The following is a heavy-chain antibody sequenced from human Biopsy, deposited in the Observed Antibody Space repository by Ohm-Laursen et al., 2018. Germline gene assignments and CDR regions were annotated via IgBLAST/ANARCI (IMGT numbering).Heavy chain of an antibody. J-gene: IGHJ4*02. CDR1: GCSLTSYY. CDR3: ARNTGWYGDLYYFDY. CDR2: INPSGSTT. D-gene: IGHD6-19*01. V-gene: IGHV1-46*01. Sequence: GATVKISCKASGCSLTSYYMHWVRQAPGQGLEWMGMINPSGSTTSYPQIFQGRVTMTRDTSKSTVYMELSSLRSADTAVYFCARNTGWYGDLYYFDYWGQGTLVTVSS.